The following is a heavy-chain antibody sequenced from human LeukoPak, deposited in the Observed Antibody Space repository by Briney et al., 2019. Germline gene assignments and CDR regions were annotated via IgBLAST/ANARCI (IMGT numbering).Heavy chain of an antibody. J-gene: IGHJ6*03. D-gene: IGHD3-3*01. CDR2: IRYDGSNK. CDR3: AKWVDFWSGCSSYYYYYMDV. CDR1: GFTFSSYG. V-gene: IGHV3-30*02. Sequence: GGSLRLSCAASGFTFSSYGMHWVRQAPGKGLEWVAFIRYDGSNKYYADSVKGRFTISRDNSKNTLYLQMNSLRAEETAVYYCAKWVDFWSGCSSYYYYYMDVWGKGTTVTVSS.